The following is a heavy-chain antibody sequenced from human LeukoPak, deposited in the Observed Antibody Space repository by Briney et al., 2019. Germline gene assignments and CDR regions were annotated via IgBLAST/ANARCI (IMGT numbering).Heavy chain of an antibody. CDR3: AKVGLVGATPSFDY. V-gene: IGHV3-23*01. CDR1: GFTFSGYA. CDR2: ISGSGGST. J-gene: IGHJ4*02. D-gene: IGHD1-26*01. Sequence: GGSPRLSCAASGFTFSGYAMSWVRQAPGKGLEWVSAISGSGGSTYYADSVKGRFTISRDNSKNTLYLQMNSLRAEDTAVYYCAKVGLVGATPSFDYWGQGTLVTVSS.